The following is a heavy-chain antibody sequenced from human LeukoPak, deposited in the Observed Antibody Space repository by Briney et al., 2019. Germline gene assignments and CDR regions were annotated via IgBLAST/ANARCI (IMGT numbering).Heavy chain of an antibody. J-gene: IGHJ4*02. Sequence: GGSLRLSCAASGFTFSSYGMHWFRQAPGKGLEWVAFIRYDGSNKYYADSVKGRFTISRDNSKNTLYLQMNSLRAEDTAVYYCAKDIGWASAAINSIGVSFDYWGQGTLVTVSS. CDR1: GFTFSSYG. CDR2: IRYDGSNK. D-gene: IGHD2-2*01. CDR3: AKDIGWASAAINSIGVSFDY. V-gene: IGHV3-30*02.